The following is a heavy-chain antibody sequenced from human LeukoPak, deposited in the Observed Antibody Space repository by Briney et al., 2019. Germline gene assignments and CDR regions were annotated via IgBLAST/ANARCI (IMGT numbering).Heavy chain of an antibody. CDR3: ARDPLPEDYGGNSYFDY. Sequence: GGSLRLSCAASGFTFSSYSMNWVRQAPGKGLEWVSYISSSSSTIYYADSVKGRFTISRDNAKSSLYLQMNSLRAEDTAVYYCARDPLPEDYGGNSYFDYWGQGTLVTVSS. V-gene: IGHV3-48*01. CDR2: ISSSSSTI. CDR1: GFTFSSYS. J-gene: IGHJ4*02. D-gene: IGHD4-23*01.